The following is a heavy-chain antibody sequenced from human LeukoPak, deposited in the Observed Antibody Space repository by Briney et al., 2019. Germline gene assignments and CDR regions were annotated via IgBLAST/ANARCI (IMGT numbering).Heavy chain of an antibody. Sequence: PSETLSLTCTVSGVSISSSNSYWGWIRQPPGKGLEWIGSIYYSGNAYYNASLKSQVSISIDTSKNQFSLRLTSVTAADTAVYYCARQTGSGLFILPGGQGTLVTVSS. J-gene: IGHJ4*02. CDR3: ARQTGSGLFILP. V-gene: IGHV4-39*01. CDR2: IYYSGNA. D-gene: IGHD3/OR15-3a*01. CDR1: GVSISSSNSY.